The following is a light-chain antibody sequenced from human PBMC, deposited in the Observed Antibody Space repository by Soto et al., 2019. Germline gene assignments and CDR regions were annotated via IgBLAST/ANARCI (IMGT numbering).Light chain of an antibody. CDR3: QQYNNRLIT. V-gene: IGKV3-15*01. CDR2: GAS. Sequence: EIVMTQSPATLSVSPGERATLSCRASQSVSSNLAWYPQKPGQAPRLLIYGASTRATGIPARFSGSGSGTECTLTISSLQSEDFAVYYGQQYNNRLITFGQGTRLEIK. CDR1: QSVSSN. J-gene: IGKJ5*01.